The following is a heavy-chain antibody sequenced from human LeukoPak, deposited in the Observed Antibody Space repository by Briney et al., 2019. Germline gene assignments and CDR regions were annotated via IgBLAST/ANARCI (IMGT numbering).Heavy chain of an antibody. CDR3: ARVRGITMVRGVIIFADAFDI. V-gene: IGHV4-4*07. J-gene: IGHJ3*02. CDR2: IYTSGST. CDR1: GGSISSYY. D-gene: IGHD3-10*01. Sequence: PSETLSLTCTVSGGSISSYYWSWIRQPAGKGLEWIGRIYTSGSTNYNPSLKSRVTMSVDTSKNQFSLKLSSVTAVDTAVYYCARVRGITMVRGVIIFADAFDIWGQGTMVTVSS.